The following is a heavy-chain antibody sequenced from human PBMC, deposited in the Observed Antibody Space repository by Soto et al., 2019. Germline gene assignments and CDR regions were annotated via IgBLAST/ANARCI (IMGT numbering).Heavy chain of an antibody. CDR1: GYTFTSYG. CDR2: ISAYNGNT. V-gene: IGHV1-18*01. CDR3: ARYCSSTSCYGGRYYYYGMDV. J-gene: IGHJ6*02. Sequence: QVQLVQSGAEVKKPGASVKVSCKASGYTFTSYGISWVRQAPGQGLEWMGWISAYNGNTNYAQKLQGRVTMTTDTYTSTAYMELISLSSDDTAVDYCARYCSSTSCYGGRYYYYGMDVWGQGTTVTVSS. D-gene: IGHD2-2*01.